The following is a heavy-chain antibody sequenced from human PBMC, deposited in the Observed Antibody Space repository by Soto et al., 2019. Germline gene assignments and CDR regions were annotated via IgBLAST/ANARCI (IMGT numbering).Heavy chain of an antibody. V-gene: IGHV3-23*01. J-gene: IGHJ6*02. CDR2: IIDSGVST. CDR3: ARGRSYYYNFGVDD. Sequence: GGPLRLSCAASGFTFSSCAMGWVRQAPGKGLEWVSDIIDSGVSTYYADSVKCRFTVSRDNSKSTLYVQMNSLRAEDTALYYCARGRSYYYNFGVDDWGQGTTITVSS. CDR1: GFTFSSCA.